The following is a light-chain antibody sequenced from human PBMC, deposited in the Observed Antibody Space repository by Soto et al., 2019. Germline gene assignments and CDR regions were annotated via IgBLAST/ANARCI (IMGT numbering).Light chain of an antibody. V-gene: IGKV3-20*01. J-gene: IGKJ1*01. CDR3: QHYNSYSEA. Sequence: EIVLTQSPGTLSLSPGERATLSCRASQSVSSNYLAWYQQKPGQAPKVLIYRASIRATGIPDRFTGSGSGTDFTLTISRLEPEDFAVYYCQHYNSYSEAFGQGTKVELK. CDR1: QSVSSNY. CDR2: RAS.